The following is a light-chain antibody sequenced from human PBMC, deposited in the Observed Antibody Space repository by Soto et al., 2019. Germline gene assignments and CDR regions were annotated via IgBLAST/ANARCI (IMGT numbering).Light chain of an antibody. J-gene: IGLJ1*01. CDR1: SSDVGGYNY. Sequence: QSALTQPASVSGSPGQSITISCTGTSSDVGGYNYVSWYQQHPGKAPKLMIYEVNDRPSGVSNRFSGSKSGNTASLTISGLQAEDEADYYCSSYTSSSTYVFGTGTKV. CDR3: SSYTSSSTYV. CDR2: EVN. V-gene: IGLV2-14*01.